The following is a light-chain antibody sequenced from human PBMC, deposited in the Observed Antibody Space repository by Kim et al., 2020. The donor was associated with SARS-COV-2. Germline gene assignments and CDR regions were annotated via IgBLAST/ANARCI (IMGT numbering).Light chain of an antibody. CDR3: QQYDNLPYT. J-gene: IGKJ2*01. V-gene: IGKV1-33*01. CDR1: QGITKV. Sequence: SASVGDRVTITCQASQGITKVLNWYQQKPGEAPNLLISDASNLETGVPSRFSGSGSGTHFTFTISSLQPEDIASYFCQQYDNLPYTFGQGTKLEL. CDR2: DAS.